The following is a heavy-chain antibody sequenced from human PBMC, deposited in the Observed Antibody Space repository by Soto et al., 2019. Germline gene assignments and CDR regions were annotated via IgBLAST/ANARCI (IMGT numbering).Heavy chain of an antibody. Sequence: ASVKVSCKASGYTFTGYYMHWVRQAPGQGLEWMGWINPSSGGTNYAQKFQGRVTMTRDTSISTAYMELSRLRSDDTAVYYCAHSEKPTSTFDYWGQGTLVTVSS. D-gene: IGHD4-4*01. V-gene: IGHV1-2*02. CDR3: AHSEKPTSTFDY. CDR2: INPSSGGT. J-gene: IGHJ4*02. CDR1: GYTFTGYY.